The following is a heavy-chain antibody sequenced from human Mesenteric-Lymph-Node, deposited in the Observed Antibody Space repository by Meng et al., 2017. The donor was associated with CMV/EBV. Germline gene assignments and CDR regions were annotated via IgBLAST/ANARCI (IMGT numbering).Heavy chain of an antibody. D-gene: IGHD3-3*01. CDR1: GYTFTGHY. J-gene: IGHJ4*02. CDR2: ISGYNGNT. CDR3: ARDSSGVVTAVDY. V-gene: IGHV1-18*04. Sequence: ASVKVSCKASGYTFTGHYIFWMRQAPGQGLEWMGWISGYNGNTNYAQKFQGRVTTTTDTSTSTAYMEMRSLRSDDTAVYYCARDSSGVVTAVDYWGQGTLVTVSS.